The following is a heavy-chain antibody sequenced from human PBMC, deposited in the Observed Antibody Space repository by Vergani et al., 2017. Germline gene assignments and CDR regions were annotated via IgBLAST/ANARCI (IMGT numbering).Heavy chain of an antibody. CDR2: IYYSGRT. D-gene: IGHD1-26*01. Sequence: QLQLHKSGPGLVKPSETLSLTCTLSGGSISSSSHFWGWLRQTPGKGLEWIGSIYYSGRTDYNPSLESRVTISVDTSKNTFSLKLNSVTAADTAIYYCARDSAVGGTFDSWGQGTLVSVSS. CDR1: GGSISSSSHF. V-gene: IGHV4-39*07. J-gene: IGHJ4*02. CDR3: ARDSAVGGTFDS.